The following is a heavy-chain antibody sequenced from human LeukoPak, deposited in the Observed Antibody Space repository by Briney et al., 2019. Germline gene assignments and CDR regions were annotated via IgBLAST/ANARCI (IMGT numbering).Heavy chain of an antibody. D-gene: IGHD3-10*02. CDR2: ISSSGSTI. CDR1: GFTFRDHY. J-gene: IGHJ6*04. CDR3: AELGITIIGGV. Sequence: GGPLRLSCAASGFTFRDHYIDCVPQAPGKGLVWVSYISSSGSTIYYADAVNGRFTISRDNAKDSLYLQMNSLRAEETAGYYCAELGITIIGGVWGKGTTVTISS. V-gene: IGHV3-11*04.